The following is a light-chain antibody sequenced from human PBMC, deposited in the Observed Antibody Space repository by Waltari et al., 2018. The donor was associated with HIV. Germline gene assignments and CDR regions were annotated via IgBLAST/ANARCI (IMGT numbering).Light chain of an antibody. Sequence: QSVLTQPPSVSGAPGQRVTIPCTGSSATIGAGYDVHWYQQLPGKAPKPLIPGNNNRPSGVPDRFSGSKSGTSTALAITGLQAEDEADYYCQSYDSSLSDLLFGGGTKLAVL. CDR2: GNN. CDR1: SATIGAGYD. CDR3: QSYDSSLSDLL. J-gene: IGLJ3*02. V-gene: IGLV1-40*01.